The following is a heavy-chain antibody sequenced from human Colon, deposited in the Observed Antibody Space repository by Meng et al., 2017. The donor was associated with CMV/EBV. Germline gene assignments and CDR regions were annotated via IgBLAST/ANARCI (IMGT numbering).Heavy chain of an antibody. V-gene: IGHV4-34*02. CDR3: ATGSSQAWELLHY. D-gene: IGHD1-26*01. Sequence: QVQLQQWGAGLLKPSEPLSLTCTVYGGSFSNYFWTRIRQPPGKGLEWIGEIYHSQLNYNPSLKSRVTISRDTSKNQFSLKLSSVTAADTAVYYCATGSSQAWELLHYWGQGTLVTVSS. CDR1: GGSFSNYF. CDR2: IYHSQL. J-gene: IGHJ4*02.